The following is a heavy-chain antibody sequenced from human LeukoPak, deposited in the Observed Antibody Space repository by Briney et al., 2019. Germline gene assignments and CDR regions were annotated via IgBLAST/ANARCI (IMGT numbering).Heavy chain of an antibody. V-gene: IGHV1-69*01. CDR1: GGTFSSYA. D-gene: IGHD6-19*01. Sequence: GASVKVSCKSSGGTFSSYAISWVRQAPGQGLERMGGIIPIFGTANYAQKFQGRVTITADESTSTAYMELSSLRSEDTAVYYCARLLILAVAGWGQGTLVTVSS. CDR2: IIPIFGTA. CDR3: ARLLILAVAG. J-gene: IGHJ4*02.